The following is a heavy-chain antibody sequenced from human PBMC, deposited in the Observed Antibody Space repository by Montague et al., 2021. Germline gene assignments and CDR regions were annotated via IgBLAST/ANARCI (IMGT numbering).Heavy chain of an antibody. CDR2: IYSSGNT. CDR3: AREWSGFDF. CDR1: GDSMNTYK. Sequence: SETLSLTCTVSGDSMNTYKWNWIRQPPGKGLGWIGYIYSSGNTNYNPSLKSRVTISVDTSRNQLSLEVSSVTAADTAMYYCAREWSGFDFWGHGTMVTVSS. J-gene: IGHJ3*01. V-gene: IGHV4-59*01. D-gene: IGHD1-26*01.